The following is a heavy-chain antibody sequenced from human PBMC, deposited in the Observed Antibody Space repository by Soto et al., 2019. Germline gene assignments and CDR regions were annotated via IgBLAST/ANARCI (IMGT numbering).Heavy chain of an antibody. CDR3: AKESVAGTSGIYYFDY. V-gene: IGHV3-30*18. D-gene: IGHD6-19*01. CDR1: GFIFSRYG. Sequence: QVQLVESGGGVVQPGGSLRLSCAASGFIFSRYGMHWVRQAPGKGLEWVAVISYEGSNKYYADSAKGRFTISRDNSKNTLYLQMNSLRAEDTAVYYCAKESVAGTSGIYYFDYWGQGTLVTVSP. J-gene: IGHJ4*02. CDR2: ISYEGSNK.